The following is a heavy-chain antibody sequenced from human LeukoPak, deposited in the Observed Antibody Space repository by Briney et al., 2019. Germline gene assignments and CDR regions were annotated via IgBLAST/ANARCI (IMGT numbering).Heavy chain of an antibody. Sequence: ASVKVSCKASVYTFTGYYMHWGRQAPGQGLEWVGWTNPNSVGTNYAQKFQGRVTMTRDTSTSTAYMELSRLRSDDTAVYYCARDRWLRGVNYYYYGMDVWGQGTTVTVSS. CDR1: VYTFTGYY. CDR3: ARDRWLRGVNYYYYGMDV. V-gene: IGHV1-2*02. D-gene: IGHD5-12*01. J-gene: IGHJ6*02. CDR2: TNPNSVGT.